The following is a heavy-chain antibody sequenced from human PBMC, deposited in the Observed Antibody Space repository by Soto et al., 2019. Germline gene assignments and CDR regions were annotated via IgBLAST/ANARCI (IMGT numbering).Heavy chain of an antibody. D-gene: IGHD2-15*01. CDR2: ISYDGSNK. CDR1: GFTFSSYG. Sequence: GGSLRLSCAASGFTFSSYGMHWVRQAPGKGLEWVAVISYDGSNKYYADSVKGRFTISRDNSKNTLYLQMNSLRAEDTAVYYCAKDSSWRPIYCSGGSCYYYYYGMDVWGQGTTVTVSS. J-gene: IGHJ6*02. V-gene: IGHV3-30*18. CDR3: AKDSSWRPIYCSGGSCYYYYYGMDV.